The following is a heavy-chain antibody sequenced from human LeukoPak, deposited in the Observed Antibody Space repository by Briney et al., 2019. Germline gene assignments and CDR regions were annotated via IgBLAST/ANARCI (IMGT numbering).Heavy chain of an antibody. CDR3: ARILVVPAANYYYAYGMDV. CDR2: ISSSATYI. Sequence: PGGSLRLSCAASGFTFSDYNMNWVRQAPGKGLEWVSSISSSATYIYYADSVKGRFTISRDNATTSLSLQMNSLRAEDTAVYYCARILVVPAANYYYAYGMDVWGQGTTVTVSS. J-gene: IGHJ6*02. D-gene: IGHD2-2*01. V-gene: IGHV3-21*06. CDR1: GFTFSDYN.